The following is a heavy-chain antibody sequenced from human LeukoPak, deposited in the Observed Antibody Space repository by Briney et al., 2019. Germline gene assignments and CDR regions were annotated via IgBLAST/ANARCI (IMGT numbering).Heavy chain of an antibody. Sequence: GGTLRLSCAASGFTFSDYYMSWIRQAPGKGLEWVSYISSSGSTIYYADSVKGGFTISRDNAKNSLYLQMNSLRAEDTAVYYCARMGLRVRGVAYYYYGMDVWGQGTTVTVSS. CDR2: ISSSGSTI. V-gene: IGHV3-11*01. CDR3: ARMGLRVRGVAYYYYGMDV. CDR1: GFTFSDYY. J-gene: IGHJ6*02. D-gene: IGHD2-15*01.